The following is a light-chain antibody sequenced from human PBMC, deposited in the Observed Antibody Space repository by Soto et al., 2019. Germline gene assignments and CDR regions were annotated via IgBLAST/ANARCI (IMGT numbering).Light chain of an antibody. V-gene: IGLV2-8*01. CDR2: EVS. CDR3: ISYAVSTSYV. Sequence: QSVLTQPPSASGSHLQSVTISCTGTSSDVGGYNFVSWYQQHPGKAPKLMIYEVSKRPSGVPDRFSGSKSGNTASLTVSGLQAEDEADYYCISYAVSTSYVFGTGTKVTVL. J-gene: IGLJ1*01. CDR1: SSDVGGYNF.